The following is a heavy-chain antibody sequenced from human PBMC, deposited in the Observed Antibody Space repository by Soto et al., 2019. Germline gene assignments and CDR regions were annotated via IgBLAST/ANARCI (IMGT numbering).Heavy chain of an antibody. D-gene: IGHD6-6*01. CDR2: ISGSGGST. CDR3: AKSIAARPGYFDY. V-gene: IGHV3-23*01. J-gene: IGHJ4*02. Sequence: EVQLLESGGGLVQPGGSLRLSCAASGFTFSSYAMSWVRQAPGKGLEWVSAISGSGGSTYYADSVKGRFTISRDNSKNTLYLQMNSLRAEDTAVYYGAKSIAARPGYFDYWGQGTLVTVSS. CDR1: GFTFSSYA.